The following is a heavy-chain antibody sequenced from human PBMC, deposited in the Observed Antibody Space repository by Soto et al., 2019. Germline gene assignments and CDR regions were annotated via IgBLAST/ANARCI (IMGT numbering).Heavy chain of an antibody. V-gene: IGHV4-59*01. D-gene: IGHD4-17*01. CDR2: IYYSGST. CDR3: AREIHTVTTMGYYFDY. J-gene: IGHJ4*02. Sequence: QVQLQESGPGLVKPSETLSLTCTVSGGSISSYYWSWIRQPPGKGLEWIGYIYYSGSTNYNPSLMSRVTISVDTSKNQFSLKLSSVTAADTAVYYCAREIHTVTTMGYYFDYWGQGPLVTVSS. CDR1: GGSISSYY.